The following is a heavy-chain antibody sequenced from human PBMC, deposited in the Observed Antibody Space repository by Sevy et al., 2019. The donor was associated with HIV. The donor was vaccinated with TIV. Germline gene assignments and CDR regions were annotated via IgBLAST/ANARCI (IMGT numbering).Heavy chain of an antibody. CDR2: IYFTGNT. CDR1: GGSISSDF. Sequence: SETLSLTCSVSGGSISSDFWTWVRQSPGKGLEWIGNIYFTGNTDYSPSLKSRVTLSLDTSKGQFSLTLKSVTAADTAIYFCARDSTTRPRVLDYWGQGTLVTVSS. D-gene: IGHD1-1*01. V-gene: IGHV4-59*01. CDR3: ARDSTTRPRVLDY. J-gene: IGHJ4*02.